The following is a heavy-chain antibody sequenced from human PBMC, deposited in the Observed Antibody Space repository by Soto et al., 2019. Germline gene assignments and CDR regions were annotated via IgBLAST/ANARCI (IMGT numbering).Heavy chain of an antibody. CDR3: ARVITIFRVVPGMHV. J-gene: IGHJ6*02. D-gene: IGHD3-3*01. Sequence: SVKVSCKASGGTFSSYAISWVRQAPGQGLEWMGGIIPIFGTANYAQKFQGRVTITADESTSTAYMELSSLRSEDAAVYYCARVITIFRVVPGMHVWGPGTTVT. CDR2: IIPIFGTA. V-gene: IGHV1-69*13. CDR1: GGTFSSYA.